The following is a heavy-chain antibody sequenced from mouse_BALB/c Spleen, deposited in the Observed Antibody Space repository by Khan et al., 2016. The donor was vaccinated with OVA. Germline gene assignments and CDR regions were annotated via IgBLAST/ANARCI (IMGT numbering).Heavy chain of an antibody. J-gene: IGHJ2*01. CDR1: GYSITSDYA. V-gene: IGHV3-2*02. CDR3: ARSVTITTVVATDFDY. D-gene: IGHD1-1*01. CDR2: ISYSGRT. Sequence: VQLKQSGPGLVKPSQSLSLTCTVTGYSITSDYAWNWIRQFPGNKLEWMGYISYSGRTSYNPSLQSRISITRATSKHQFFLQLNSVPTEDTATYYCARSVTITTVVATDFDYWGQGTTLTVSS.